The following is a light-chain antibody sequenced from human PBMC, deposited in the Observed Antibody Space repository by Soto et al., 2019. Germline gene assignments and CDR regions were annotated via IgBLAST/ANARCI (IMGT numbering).Light chain of an antibody. CDR2: EVN. CDR3: SSYAGSSNV. CDR1: SSDVGGYNY. V-gene: IGLV2-8*01. Sequence: QSVLTQPPSASGSPGQSVAISCTGTSSDVGGYNYVSWYQQHPGKAPKLMIYEVNKRPSGVPDRFPGSKPGNTASLTVSGLQAEDEADYYCSSYAGSSNVFGTGTKVTVL. J-gene: IGLJ1*01.